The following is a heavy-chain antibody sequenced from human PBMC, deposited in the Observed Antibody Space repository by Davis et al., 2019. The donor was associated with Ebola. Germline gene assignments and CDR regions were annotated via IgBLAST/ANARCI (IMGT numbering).Heavy chain of an antibody. CDR3: ARGPGYSYENSFDY. D-gene: IGHD5-18*01. CDR2: IIPILGIG. CDR1: GGTFSSYT. Sequence: SVKVSCKASGGTFSSYTISWVRQAPGQGLEWMGRIIPILGIGNYAQKFQGRVTITADESTSTAYMELSSLRSEDTAVYYCARGPGYSYENSFDYWGQGTLVTVSS. V-gene: IGHV1-69*02. J-gene: IGHJ4*02.